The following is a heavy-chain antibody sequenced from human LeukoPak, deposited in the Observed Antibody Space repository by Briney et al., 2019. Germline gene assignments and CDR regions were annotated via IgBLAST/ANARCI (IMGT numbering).Heavy chain of an antibody. J-gene: IGHJ6*02. D-gene: IGHD2-2*01. CDR2: IYYSGST. CDR3: ARTLGYCSSTTCDPRYYYGIDV. Sequence: SETLSLTRAVYGGSFSGYYWSWIRQPPGKGLQWIGNIYYSGSTYYNPSLKSRVTLSVDTSKNQFSLKLTSVTASDTAVYYCARTLGYCSSTTCDPRYYYGIDVWGQGTTVIVSS. CDR1: GGSFSGYY. V-gene: IGHV4-34*01.